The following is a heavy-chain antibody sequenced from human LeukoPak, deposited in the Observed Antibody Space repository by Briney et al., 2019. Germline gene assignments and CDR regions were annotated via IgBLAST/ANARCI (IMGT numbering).Heavy chain of an antibody. D-gene: IGHD4-17*01. CDR2: INHSGST. Sequence: SETLSLTCAVYGVSFSGYYWSWIRQPPGKGLEWIGEINHSGSTNYNPSLKSRVTISVDTSKNQFSLKLSSVTAADTAVYYCARCCYGDTDFDYWGQGTLVTVSS. J-gene: IGHJ4*02. CDR3: ARCCYGDTDFDY. V-gene: IGHV4-34*01. CDR1: GVSFSGYY.